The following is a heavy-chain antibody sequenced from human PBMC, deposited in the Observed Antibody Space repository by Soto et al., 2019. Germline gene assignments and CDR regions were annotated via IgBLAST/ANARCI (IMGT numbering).Heavy chain of an antibody. D-gene: IGHD6-6*01. V-gene: IGHV1-46*01. CDR1: GYTFTNYY. J-gene: IGHJ6*02. Sequence: ASVKVSCKASGYTFTNYYMQWMRQAPGQGLEWMGIINPSIGSSSYAQKFQGRVTMARDTSTSTVYMELRSLKSEDTAVYYCARDPYSSSSYYGMDVWGQGTTVTVPS. CDR3: ARDPYSSSSYYGMDV. CDR2: INPSIGSS.